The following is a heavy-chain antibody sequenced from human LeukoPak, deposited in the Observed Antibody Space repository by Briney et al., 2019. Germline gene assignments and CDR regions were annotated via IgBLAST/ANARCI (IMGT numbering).Heavy chain of an antibody. D-gene: IGHD3-3*01. CDR1: GFTFSSYA. J-gene: IGHJ4*02. Sequence: PGRSLRLSCAASGFTFSSYAMHWVRQAPGKGLEWVAVISYDGSNEYYADSVKGRFTISRDNSKNTLYLQMNSLRAEDTAVYYCARDRALPITIFGVVKDRNDYWGQGTLVTVSS. CDR2: ISYDGSNE. V-gene: IGHV3-30-3*01. CDR3: ARDRALPITIFGVVKDRNDY.